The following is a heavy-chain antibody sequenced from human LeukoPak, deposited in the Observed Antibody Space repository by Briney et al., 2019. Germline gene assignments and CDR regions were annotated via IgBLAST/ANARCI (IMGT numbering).Heavy chain of an antibody. CDR1: GGSISSGGYY. Sequence: PSETLSLTRTVSGGSISSGGYYWSWIRQHPGKGLEWIGYIYYSGSTYYNPSLKSRVTISVDTSKNQFSLKLSSVTAADTAVYYCATSPSGSRDYWGQGTLVTVSS. D-gene: IGHD1-26*01. CDR2: IYYSGST. CDR3: ATSPSGSRDY. V-gene: IGHV4-31*03. J-gene: IGHJ4*02.